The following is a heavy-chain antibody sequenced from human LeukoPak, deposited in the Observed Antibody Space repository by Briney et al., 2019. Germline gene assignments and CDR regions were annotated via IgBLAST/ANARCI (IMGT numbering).Heavy chain of an antibody. CDR2: ISSSGSII. V-gene: IGHV3-48*03. J-gene: IGHJ4*02. CDR1: GFTFINYE. Sequence: GGSLRHSCAASGFTFINYEMNWVRQAPGKGLEWVSFISSSGSIIYHADSVKGRFTITKDNAKNSLYLQMNSLRAEDTAVYYCAGIWYNWNDRQIDFEYWRQGTVDTVSS. D-gene: IGHD1-20*01. CDR3: AGIWYNWNDRQIDFEY.